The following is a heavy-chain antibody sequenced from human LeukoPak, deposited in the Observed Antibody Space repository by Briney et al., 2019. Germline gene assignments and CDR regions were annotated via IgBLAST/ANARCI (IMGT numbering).Heavy chain of an antibody. CDR2: TYYRSKWYN. D-gene: IGHD4-17*01. CDR3: ARYGDGWFDP. CDR1: GDSVSSNSAA. J-gene: IGHJ5*02. V-gene: IGHV6-1*01. Sequence: SQTLSLTCAISGDSVSSNSAAWIRQSPSRGLEWLGRTYYRSKWYNDYAVSVKSRITINPDTSKNQFSLQLNSVTPEDTAVYYCARYGDGWFDPWGQGNLVTVSS.